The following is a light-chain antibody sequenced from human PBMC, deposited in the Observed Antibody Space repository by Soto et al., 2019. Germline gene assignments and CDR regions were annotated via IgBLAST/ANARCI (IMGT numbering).Light chain of an antibody. CDR2: NVS. CDR1: ESLLYSDGNTY. J-gene: IGKJ1*01. CDR3: MHSIRWPWT. Sequence: DVVMTQSPLFLPVTLGQPASISCRSSESLLYSDGNTYFNWFQQRPGQSPRRLFYNVSNRDSGVPDRCSGSGSGTHFTLKSSRAEAEDAGVYYCMHSIRWPWTFGQGTKVEVK. V-gene: IGKV2-30*01.